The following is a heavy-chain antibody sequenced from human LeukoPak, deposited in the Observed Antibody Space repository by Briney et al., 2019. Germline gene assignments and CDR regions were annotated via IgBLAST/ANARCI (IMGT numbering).Heavy chain of an antibody. CDR2: TRTDGSTT. Sequence: PGGSLRLSCAASGFTFSTDWMHWGRQAPGKGLVWVSHTRTDGSTTTYADSVKGRFTISRDNAKNTLYMQMNSLRAEDTAVYYCARDRGYTQDYWGQGTLVTVSS. V-gene: IGHV3-74*01. CDR1: GFTFSTDW. CDR3: ARDRGYTQDY. D-gene: IGHD5-12*01. J-gene: IGHJ4*02.